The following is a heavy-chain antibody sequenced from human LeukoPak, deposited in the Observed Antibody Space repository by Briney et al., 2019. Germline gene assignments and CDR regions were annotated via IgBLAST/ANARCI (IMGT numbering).Heavy chain of an antibody. V-gene: IGHV3-53*01. D-gene: IGHD6-19*01. CDR1: GLSVGSNF. Sequence: GGSLRLSCAATGLSVGSNFMSWVRQAPGKGLEWVSVIYGGGSTYYADSVKGRFTISRDTPKNTLYLQMNCLRVEDTAVYYCASWPVGWYGEDSWGQGTLVTVSS. CDR3: ASWPVGWYGEDS. J-gene: IGHJ4*02. CDR2: IYGGGST.